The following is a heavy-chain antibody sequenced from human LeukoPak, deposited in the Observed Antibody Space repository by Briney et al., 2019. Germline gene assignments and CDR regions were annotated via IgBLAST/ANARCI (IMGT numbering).Heavy chain of an antibody. Sequence: PSQTLSLTCAVSGGSISGGDYSWSWIRQPPGKGLEWVGYIYHGGGTYYNPSLKSRVTVSVDRSKNQFSLKLSSVTAADTAVYYCARGGAMVRGVIPYYYGMDVWGQGTTVTVSS. CDR2: IYHGGGT. CDR3: ARGGAMVRGVIPYYYGMDV. J-gene: IGHJ6*02. V-gene: IGHV4-30-2*01. D-gene: IGHD3-10*01. CDR1: GGSISGGDYS.